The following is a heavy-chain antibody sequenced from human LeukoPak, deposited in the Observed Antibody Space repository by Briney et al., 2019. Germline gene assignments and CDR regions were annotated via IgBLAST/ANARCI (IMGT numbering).Heavy chain of an antibody. V-gene: IGHV3-9*01. J-gene: IGHJ5*02. CDR2: ISWNSGSI. CDR1: GFTFDDYA. CDR3: AKDGIAVAGTKTWFDP. Sequence: GGSLRLSCAASGFTFDDYAMHWVRQAPGKGLEWVSGISWNSGSIGYADSVKGRFTISRDNAKNSLYLQMNSLRAEDTALYYCAKDGIAVAGTKTWFDPWGQGTLVTVSS. D-gene: IGHD6-19*01.